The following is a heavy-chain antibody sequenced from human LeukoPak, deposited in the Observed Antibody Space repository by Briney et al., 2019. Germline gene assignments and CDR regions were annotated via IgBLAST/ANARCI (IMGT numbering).Heavy chain of an antibody. J-gene: IGHJ6*02. CDR3: AKDIAVAGPNYYSYGMDV. Sequence: GGSLRLSCAASGFTFDDYAIHWVRQAPGKGLEWVSGISCNSCSIGYADSVKGRFTLSRDNAKNSMYLQMNSLRAEDTALYYCAKDIAVAGPNYYSYGMDVWGQGTTVTVSS. D-gene: IGHD6-19*01. V-gene: IGHV3-9*01. CDR1: GFTFDDYA. CDR2: ISCNSCSI.